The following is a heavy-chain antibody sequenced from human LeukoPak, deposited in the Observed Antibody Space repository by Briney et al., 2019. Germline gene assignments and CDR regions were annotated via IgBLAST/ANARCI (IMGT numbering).Heavy chain of an antibody. J-gene: IGHJ4*02. CDR1: GYSFTSYW. D-gene: IGHD3-10*01. CDR3: ARFGSLGLLWFGDYPYYFDY. Sequence: GESLKISCKGSGYSFTSYWIGWVRQMPGKGLEWMGIIYPGDSDTRYSPSFQGQVTISADKSISTAYLQWSSLKASDTAMYYCARFGSLGLLWFGDYPYYFDYWGQGTLVTVSS. CDR2: IYPGDSDT. V-gene: IGHV5-51*01.